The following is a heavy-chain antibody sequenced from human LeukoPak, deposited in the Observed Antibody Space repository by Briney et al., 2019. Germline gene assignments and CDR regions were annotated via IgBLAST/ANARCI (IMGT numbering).Heavy chain of an antibody. D-gene: IGHD6-13*01. V-gene: IGHV3-7*01. CDR1: GFTFSSYW. J-gene: IGHJ4*02. CDR3: ARAQAAAIDY. Sequence: GVSLRLSCVVSGFTFSSYWMSWVRQAPGKGLEWVANIKHDGSEKYYMDSVKGRFTISRDNAKNSVYLQVSSLRAEDTAVYYCARAQAAAIDYWGQGTLVTVSS. CDR2: IKHDGSEK.